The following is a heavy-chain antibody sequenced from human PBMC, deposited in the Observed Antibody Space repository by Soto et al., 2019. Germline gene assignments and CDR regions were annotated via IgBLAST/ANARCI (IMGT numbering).Heavy chain of an antibody. CDR2: IIPIFGTA. V-gene: IGHV1-69*13. Sequence: GASVKVSCKASGGTFSSYAISWVRQAPGQGLEWMGGIIPIFGTANYAQKFQGRVTITADESTSTAYMELSSLRSEDTAVYYCARERVPAALYGMDVWGQGTTVTVSS. D-gene: IGHD2-2*01. CDR1: GGTFSSYA. CDR3: ARERVPAALYGMDV. J-gene: IGHJ6*02.